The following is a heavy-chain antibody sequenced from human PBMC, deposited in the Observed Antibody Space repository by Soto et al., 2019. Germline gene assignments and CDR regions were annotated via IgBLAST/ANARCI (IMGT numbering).Heavy chain of an antibody. Sequence: GGSLRLSCAASGFTFSSYSMNWVRQAPGKGLEWVSYISSSSSTIYYADSVKGRFTISRDNAKNSLYLQMNSLRAEDTAVYYCARDDRDYGGEVPYYFDYWGQGTLVTVSS. J-gene: IGHJ4*02. CDR3: ARDDRDYGGEVPYYFDY. V-gene: IGHV3-48*01. D-gene: IGHD4-17*01. CDR2: ISSSSSTI. CDR1: GFTFSSYS.